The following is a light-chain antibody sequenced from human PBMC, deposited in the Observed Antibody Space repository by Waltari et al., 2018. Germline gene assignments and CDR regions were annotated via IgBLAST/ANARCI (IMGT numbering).Light chain of an antibody. CDR3: QSADSSGTYPVV. J-gene: IGLJ2*01. V-gene: IGLV3-25*03. Sequence: SYELTQPPSVSVSPGQTPRITCSGDALPKQYAYWYQQKPGPAPVLVIYKDSGRPSGIPERFSGSSSGTTVTLTISGVQAEDEADYYCQSADSSGTYPVVFGGGTKLTVL. CDR1: ALPKQY. CDR2: KDS.